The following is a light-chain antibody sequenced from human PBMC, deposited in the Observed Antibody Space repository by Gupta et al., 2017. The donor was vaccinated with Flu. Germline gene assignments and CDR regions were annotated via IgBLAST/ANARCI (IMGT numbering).Light chain of an antibody. Sequence: GTLSLSPGERATLSCSASQSVSSNYLAWYQQKPGQAPRLLIYGASSRATGIPDRFSGSGSGTDFTLTISRLEPEDFAVYYCQQDGSSPRTFGQGTKVEIK. CDR3: QQDGSSPRT. V-gene: IGKV3-20*01. CDR2: GAS. CDR1: QSVSSNY. J-gene: IGKJ1*01.